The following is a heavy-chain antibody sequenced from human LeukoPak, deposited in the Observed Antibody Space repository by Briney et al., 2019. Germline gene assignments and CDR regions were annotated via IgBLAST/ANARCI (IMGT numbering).Heavy chain of an antibody. V-gene: IGHV1-8*01. CDR3: GGGGEGVAKNGKYRVRP. Sequence: ASVKVSCKASGFTFTSYDINWVRQASGQGLEWMGWMNPNNGNTGYAQKFQGRVTMTRDTSISTAYMELRDLRSEDTAVYYCGGGGEGVAKNGKYRVRPLGQGTPVPVSP. CDR2: MNPNNGNT. J-gene: IGHJ5*01. D-gene: IGHD3-10*01. CDR1: GFTFTSYD.